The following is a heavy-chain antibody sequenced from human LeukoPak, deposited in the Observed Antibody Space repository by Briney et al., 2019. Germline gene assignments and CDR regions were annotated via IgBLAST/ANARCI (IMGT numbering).Heavy chain of an antibody. CDR1: GGSLSSGNYY. D-gene: IGHD4-11*01. V-gene: IGHV4-61*02. CDR3: ARGEVSLDY. CDR2: IYTSGST. J-gene: IGHJ4*02. Sequence: PSETLSLTCTVSGGSLSSGNYYWSWARQHAGKGLEWVGRIYTSGSTNYNPSLKSRVTIAIDTSKSKFSLKLSSVTSADTAVYYCARGEVSLDYWGQGTLVTVSS.